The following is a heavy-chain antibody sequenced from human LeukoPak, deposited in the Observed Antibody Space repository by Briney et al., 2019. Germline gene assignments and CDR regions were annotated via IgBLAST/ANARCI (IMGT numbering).Heavy chain of an antibody. CDR1: GDSISSYH. V-gene: IGHV4-59*08. CDR3: AGSSAFDAFDI. J-gene: IGHJ3*02. CDR2: ISYRGST. Sequence: SETLSLTCSVSGDSISSYHCSWIRQPPGKGLEWIGYISYRGSTNYNPSLKSRVTISVDTSKNQFSLKVSSLSAADTAVYYCAGSSAFDAFDIWGQGTMVTVSS. D-gene: IGHD3-22*01.